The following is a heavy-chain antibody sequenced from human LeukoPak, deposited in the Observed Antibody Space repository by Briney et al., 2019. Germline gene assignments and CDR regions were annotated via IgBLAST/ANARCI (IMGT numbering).Heavy chain of an antibody. CDR2: HYCDGDE. D-gene: IGHD5-12*01. Sequence: SAPTLVNTKPTHTLTCSYFDFSRNSGGPGLGWVRQPPGNTLGRLATHYCDGDERFNPSPKSRLTNTKHSSRSQVVLRMTDMDPVDTATYYCVHRAPARRPHSTSGFYSDYFDFWGQGILVPVSS. V-gene: IGHV2-5*02. CDR1: DFSRNSGGPG. CDR3: VHRAPARRPHSTSGFYSDYFDF. J-gene: IGHJ4*02.